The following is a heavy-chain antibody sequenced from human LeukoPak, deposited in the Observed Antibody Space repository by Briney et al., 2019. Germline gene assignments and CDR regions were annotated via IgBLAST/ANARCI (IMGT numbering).Heavy chain of an antibody. J-gene: IGHJ6*03. Sequence: GASVTVSCKASGYTFTIYDINWVRQAPGQGLEWMGWMNPNSGNTGYAQKFQGRVTMTRNTSISTAYMELSSLRSEDTAVYYCARSNHYLAAYYYYYMDVWGKGTTVTVSS. CDR2: MNPNSGNT. D-gene: IGHD3-10*01. CDR3: ARSNHYLAAYYYYYMDV. V-gene: IGHV1-8*01. CDR1: GYTFTIYD.